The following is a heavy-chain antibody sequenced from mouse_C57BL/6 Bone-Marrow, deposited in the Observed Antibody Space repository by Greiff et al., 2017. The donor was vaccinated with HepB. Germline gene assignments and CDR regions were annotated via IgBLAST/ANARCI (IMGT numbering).Heavy chain of an antibody. J-gene: IGHJ2*01. CDR3: ARFRTTVAYYFDY. V-gene: IGHV1-50*01. CDR2: IDPSDSYT. D-gene: IGHD1-1*01. CDR1: GYTFTSYW. Sequence: QVQLQQPGAELVKPGASVKLSCKASGYTFTSYWMQWVKQRPGQGLEWIGEIDPSDSYTNYNQKFKDKATLTVDKSSSTAYMQLSSLTSEDSAVYYCARFRTTVAYYFDYWGQGTTLTVSS.